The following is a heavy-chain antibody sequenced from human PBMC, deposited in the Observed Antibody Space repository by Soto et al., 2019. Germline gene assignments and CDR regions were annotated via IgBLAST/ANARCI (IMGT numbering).Heavy chain of an antibody. CDR2: IYWDDDK. V-gene: IGHV2-5*02. CDR3: AHRNMVGATKYNWFDP. CDR1: GFSLISSGVG. D-gene: IGHD1-26*01. J-gene: IGHJ5*02. Sequence: XGPTLVNPTQTLPLTCTFAGFSLISSGVGVGWIRQPPGKALEWLALIYWDDDKRYSPSLKSRLTITKDTSKNQVVLTMTNVDPVDTATYYCAHRNMVGATKYNWFDPWGRRTLVTVSS.